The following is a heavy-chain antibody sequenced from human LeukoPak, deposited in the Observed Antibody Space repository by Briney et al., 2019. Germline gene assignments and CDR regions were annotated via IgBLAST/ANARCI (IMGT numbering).Heavy chain of an antibody. CDR3: EKDAARDCSSTSCYMNDY. J-gene: IGHJ4*02. Sequence: GGSLRLSCAASGLTFSSYGMHWVRQAPGKGLEWVAFIRYDGSNKYYADSVNGGFTISRENSKKTLYMQMNSLRAEDTAVYYCEKDAARDCSSTSCYMNDYWGQGTLVTVSS. CDR1: GLTFSSYG. CDR2: IRYDGSNK. V-gene: IGHV3-30*02. D-gene: IGHD2-2*02.